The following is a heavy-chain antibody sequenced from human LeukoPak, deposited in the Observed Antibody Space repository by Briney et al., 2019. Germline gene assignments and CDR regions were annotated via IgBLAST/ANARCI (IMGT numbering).Heavy chain of an antibody. D-gene: IGHD1-14*01. CDR1: GGFVSSDSYF. CDR2: IYSSGST. Sequence: SETLSLTCSVSGGFVSSDSYFWNWVRRPPGKGLEWIGYIYSSGSTNYNRSLKSRVTISLDTSKNQFSLKLSSVTAADTAVYYCAGLAPHRPLDYWGQGTPVTVSS. CDR3: AGLAPHRPLDY. J-gene: IGHJ4*02. V-gene: IGHV4-61*01.